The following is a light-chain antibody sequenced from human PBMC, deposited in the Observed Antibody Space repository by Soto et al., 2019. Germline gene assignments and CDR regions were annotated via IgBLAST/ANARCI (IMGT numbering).Light chain of an antibody. Sequence: QSVLTQPPSMSGAPGQRVTISCTGSSSNLGAGYDVHWYQLLPGTAPKLLIYGNTNRPSGVPDRFSGSKSGTSASLAITGLRAEDEADYYCQSHDSSLNSWVFGGGTKVTVL. V-gene: IGLV1-40*01. CDR3: QSHDSSLNSWV. J-gene: IGLJ3*02. CDR1: SSNLGAGYD. CDR2: GNT.